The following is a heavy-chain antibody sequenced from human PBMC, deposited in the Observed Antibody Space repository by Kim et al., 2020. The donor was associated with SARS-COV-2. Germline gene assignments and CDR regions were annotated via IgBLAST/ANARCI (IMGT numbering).Heavy chain of an antibody. Sequence: GGSLRLSCVVSGLTFTTSAMTWVRQAPGKGLTWVSSISAKGDIIYYADSVKGRFTISRDNSNNTLSLQMNGLRGDDTAVYYCRTTRYWSQGTLVTVSS. CDR3: RTTRY. CDR2: ISAKGDII. CDR1: GLTFTTSA. J-gene: IGHJ4*02. V-gene: IGHV3-23*01.